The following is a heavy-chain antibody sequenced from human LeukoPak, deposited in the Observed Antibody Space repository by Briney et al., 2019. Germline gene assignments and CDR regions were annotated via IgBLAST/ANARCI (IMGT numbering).Heavy chain of an antibody. J-gene: IGHJ3*02. CDR3: ARFKVGTNTTQKNAFDI. D-gene: IGHD1-1*01. V-gene: IGHV3-30*01. CDR1: GFTFSNYA. Sequence: PGGSLRLSCAASGFTFSNYAMHWVRQAPGKGLEWVAVISFDGTEEYFGKSVKGRFTISRDNSKATLYLQMHRLRIEDTALYFCARFKVGTNTTQKNAFDIWGRGTEVAVSS. CDR2: ISFDGTEE.